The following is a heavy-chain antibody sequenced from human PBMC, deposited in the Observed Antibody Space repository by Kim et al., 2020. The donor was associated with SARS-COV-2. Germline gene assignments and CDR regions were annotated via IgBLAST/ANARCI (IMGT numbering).Heavy chain of an antibody. CDR1: GGSISSSSYY. D-gene: IGHD3-10*01. CDR2: IYYSGST. V-gene: IGHV4-39*01. J-gene: IGHJ4*02. Sequence: SETLSLTCTVSGGSISSSSYYWGWIRQPPGKGLEWIGSIYYSGSTYYNPSLKSRVTISVDTSKNQFSLKLSSVTAADTAVYYCVHYGSGGGLVFDYWGEG. CDR3: VHYGSGGGLVFDY.